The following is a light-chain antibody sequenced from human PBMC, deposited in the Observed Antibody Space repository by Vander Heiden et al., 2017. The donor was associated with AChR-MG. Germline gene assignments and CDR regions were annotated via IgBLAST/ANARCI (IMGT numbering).Light chain of an antibody. CDR1: SSDVGGYNY. J-gene: IGLJ3*02. CDR3: CSYTISGTRV. CDR2: EVT. Sequence: QSALTQPASVSVSPGQSITISCSGTSSDVGGYNYVSWYQHHPGKAPKRMMYEVTNRPSGVSNRFSGSKSGNAASLTISGLQGEDEAHYYCCSYTISGTRVFGGGTMLTVL. V-gene: IGLV2-14*01.